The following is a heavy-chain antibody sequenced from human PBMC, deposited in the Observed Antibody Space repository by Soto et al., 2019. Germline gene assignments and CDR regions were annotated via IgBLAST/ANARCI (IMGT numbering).Heavy chain of an antibody. CDR1: GGSISSNNW. CDR3: AREEYSNGWYVFPSYFDY. Sequence: QVQLQESGPGLVRPSETLSLTCAVSGGSISSNNWWNWVRQPPGKGLEWIGEIFHTGTINYHPSLTSRVTISVDKSKNQFSLSLSYVTAEDTAVYDCAREEYSNGWYVFPSYFDYWGQGILVTASS. J-gene: IGHJ4*02. D-gene: IGHD6-19*01. CDR2: IFHTGTI. V-gene: IGHV4-4*02.